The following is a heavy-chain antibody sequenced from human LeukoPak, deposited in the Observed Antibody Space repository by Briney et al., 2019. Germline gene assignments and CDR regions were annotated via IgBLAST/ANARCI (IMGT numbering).Heavy chain of an antibody. Sequence: SETLSLTCTVSGGSVNNFYWSWIRLPPGKGLEWIGYIYYSGSTNYNPSLKSRVTMSLDTSKNQFSLKLSSVTAADTAVYYCARGSYGDYGLGWFDPWGQGTLVTVSS. CDR1: GGSVNNFY. J-gene: IGHJ5*02. CDR3: ARGSYGDYGLGWFDP. D-gene: IGHD4-17*01. CDR2: IYYSGST. V-gene: IGHV4-59*02.